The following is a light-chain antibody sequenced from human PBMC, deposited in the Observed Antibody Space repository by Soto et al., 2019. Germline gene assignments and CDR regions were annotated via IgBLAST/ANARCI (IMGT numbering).Light chain of an antibody. CDR3: QKYNSAPRA. CDR2: DAS. J-gene: IGKJ1*01. CDR1: QGISNF. Sequence: DIQMTQSPSSLSASVGDRVTITCRASQGISNFLAWYQQKPGKVPKLLIYDASTLQSGVPSRFSGSGSGTDFTLTISSLQPEDVATDYCQKYNSAPRAFDQGTKVDIK. V-gene: IGKV1-27*01.